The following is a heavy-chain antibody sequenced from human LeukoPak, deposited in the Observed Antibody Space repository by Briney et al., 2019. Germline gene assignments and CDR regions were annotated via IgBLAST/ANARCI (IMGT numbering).Heavy chain of an antibody. J-gene: IGHJ4*02. V-gene: IGHV4-34*01. CDR1: GGSFSGYY. CDR2: INHSGST. CDR3: ARGSVGYCSSTSCYNPYYFDY. D-gene: IGHD2-2*02. Sequence: PSETLSLTCAVYGGSFSGYYWSWIRQPPGKGLEWIGEINHSGSTNHNPSLKSRVTISVDTSKNQFSLKLSSVTAADTAVYYCARGSVGYCSSTSCYNPYYFDYWGQGTLVTVSS.